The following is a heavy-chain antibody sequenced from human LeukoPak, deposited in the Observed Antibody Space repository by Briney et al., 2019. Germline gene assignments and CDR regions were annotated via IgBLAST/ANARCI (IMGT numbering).Heavy chain of an antibody. CDR2: INHSGST. D-gene: IGHD3-22*01. CDR1: GGSFSGYY. V-gene: IGHV4-34*01. CDR3: ARGRLRYYDRNYFDY. J-gene: IGHJ4*02. Sequence: PSETLSLTCAVYGGSFSGYYWSWIRQPPGKGLEWIGEINHSGSTNYNPSLKSRVTISVDTSKNQFSLKLSSVTAADTAVYYCARGRLRYYDRNYFDYWGQGTLATVSS.